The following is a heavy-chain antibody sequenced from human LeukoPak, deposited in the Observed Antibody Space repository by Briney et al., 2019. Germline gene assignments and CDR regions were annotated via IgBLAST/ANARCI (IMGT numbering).Heavy chain of an antibody. CDR2: ISSSGSTI. J-gene: IGHJ6*03. V-gene: IGHV3-11*04. Sequence: GGSLRLSCAASGFTFSDYSMTWIRQAPGKGLEWVSYISSSGSTIYYADSVKGRFTISRDNAKNSLYLQMNSLRAEDTAVYYCASLVYYYYYMDVWGKGTTVTVSS. CDR1: GFTFSDYS. CDR3: ASLVYYYYYMDV.